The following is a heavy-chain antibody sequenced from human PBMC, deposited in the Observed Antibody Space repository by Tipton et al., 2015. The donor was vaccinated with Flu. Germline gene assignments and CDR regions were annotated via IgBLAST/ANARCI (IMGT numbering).Heavy chain of an antibody. J-gene: IGHJ4*02. D-gene: IGHD6-6*01. Sequence: SLRLSCAASGFTFSSYEMNWVRQAPGKGLEWVSYISSSGSTIYYADSVKGRFTISRGNAKNSLYLQMNSLRAEDTAVYYCARDRSSSEFDYWGQGTLVTVSS. CDR3: ARDRSSSEFDY. V-gene: IGHV3-48*03. CDR2: ISSSGSTI. CDR1: GFTFSSYE.